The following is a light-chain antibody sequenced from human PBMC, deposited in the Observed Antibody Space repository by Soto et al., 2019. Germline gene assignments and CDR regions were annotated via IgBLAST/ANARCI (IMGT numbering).Light chain of an antibody. CDR2: DAS. V-gene: IGKV3-11*01. CDR3: QQRSNWPPLT. Sequence: EIVLTQSPATLSSFPGDRATLSCRASPYINTSLAWYQHRPGQAPRLLIYDASNRATGIPARFSGSGSGTDFTLTISSLQPEDFAVYYCQQRSNWPPLTFGGGTKVDI. J-gene: IGKJ4*01. CDR1: PYINTS.